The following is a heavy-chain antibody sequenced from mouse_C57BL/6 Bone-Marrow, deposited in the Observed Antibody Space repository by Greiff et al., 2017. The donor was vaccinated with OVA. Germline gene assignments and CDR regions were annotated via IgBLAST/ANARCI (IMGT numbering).Heavy chain of an antibody. Sequence: QVQLKESGAELVRPGTSVKMSCKASGYTFTNYWIGWAKQRPGHGLEWIGRIYPGDGDTNYNGKFKGKATLTADKSSSTAYMQLSSLTSEDSAVYFCARLHYGDYWGQGTTLTVSS. CDR3: ARLHYGDY. V-gene: IGHV1-63*01. CDR1: GYTFTNYW. CDR2: IYPGDGDT. J-gene: IGHJ2*01.